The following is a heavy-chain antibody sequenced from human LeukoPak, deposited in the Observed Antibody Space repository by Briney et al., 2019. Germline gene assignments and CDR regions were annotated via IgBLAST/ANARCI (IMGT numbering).Heavy chain of an antibody. CDR3: ARLGYSPAGAYYYYMDV. Sequence: GASLKISCKGSGYSFTSYWIGWVSQMPGKGLEWMGIIYPGDSETRYSPSFQGQVTISADKSISTAYLQWSSLKASDTAMYYCARLGYSPAGAYYYYMDVWGKGTTVTVSS. V-gene: IGHV5-51*01. J-gene: IGHJ6*03. CDR2: IYPGDSET. D-gene: IGHD6-13*01. CDR1: GYSFTSYW.